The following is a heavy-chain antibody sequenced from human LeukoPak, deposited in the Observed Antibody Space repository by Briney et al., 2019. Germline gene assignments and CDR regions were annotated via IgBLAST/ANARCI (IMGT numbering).Heavy chain of an antibody. CDR3: ARDRPPADYGSGSLTY. CDR1: GYTSTSYA. D-gene: IGHD3-10*01. V-gene: IGHV1-3*01. CDR2: INAGNGNT. Sequence: ASVKVSCKASGYTSTSYAMHWVRQAPGQRLEWMGWINAGNGNTKYSQKFQGRVTITRDTSASTAYMELSSLRSEDTAVYYCARDRPPADYGSGSLTYWGQGTLVTVSS. J-gene: IGHJ4*02.